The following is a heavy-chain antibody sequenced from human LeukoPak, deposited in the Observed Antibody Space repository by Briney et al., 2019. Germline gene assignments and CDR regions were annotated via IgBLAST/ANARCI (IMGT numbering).Heavy chain of an antibody. J-gene: IGHJ4*02. CDR3: ARCRDGHHLDY. D-gene: IGHD5-24*01. Sequence: SETRDLTFPVSGGSISSGGYYWSWIRQHPGKDLEWIGYIYYSGTTYYNPSLKSRVTIAVDTSKNQFSLKLSSVTAADTAVYYCARCRDGHHLDYTGQG. CDR2: IYYSGTT. V-gene: IGHV4-31*03. CDR1: GGSISSGGYY.